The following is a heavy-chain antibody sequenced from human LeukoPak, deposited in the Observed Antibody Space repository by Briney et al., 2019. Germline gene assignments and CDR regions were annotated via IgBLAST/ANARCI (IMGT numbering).Heavy chain of an antibody. Sequence: ASAKVSCKASGYTFTSYYMHWVRQAPGQGLEWMGIINPSGGSTSYAQKFQGRVTITRDTSATTAYMELSSLRSDDLAVYFCTLYNYWGQGTLVTVSS. D-gene: IGHD2-2*02. J-gene: IGHJ4*02. CDR2: INPSGGST. CDR1: GYTFTSYY. V-gene: IGHV1-46*01. CDR3: TLYNY.